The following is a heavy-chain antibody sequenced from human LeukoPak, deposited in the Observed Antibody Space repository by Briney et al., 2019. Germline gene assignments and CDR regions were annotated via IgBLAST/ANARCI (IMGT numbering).Heavy chain of an antibody. D-gene: IGHD2-21*01. J-gene: IGHJ4*02. Sequence: ASVKVSCKASGYALTGYYFHWVRQAPGQGLEWMGWINPNIGDTNYAEKFQGRVTLTRDTSINIAYMELSRLTSDDMAVYYCARSCGFFYYFDYWGQGTLVTVSS. CDR1: GYALTGYY. CDR3: ARSCGFFYYFDY. CDR2: INPNIGDT. V-gene: IGHV1-2*02.